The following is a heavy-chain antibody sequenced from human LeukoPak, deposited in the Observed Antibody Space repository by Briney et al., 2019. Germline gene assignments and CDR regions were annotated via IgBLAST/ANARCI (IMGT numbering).Heavy chain of an antibody. V-gene: IGHV4-38-2*02. Sequence: SETLSLTCTVSGYSISSGYYWGWIRQSPGKGLEWIGSFYHSGSTYYNPSLKSRVTISVDTSTNQFSLKLSSVTAADTAVYYCARSYDSSGYYIFDLWGRGTLVTVSS. CDR3: ARSYDSSGYYIFDL. CDR1: GYSISSGYY. CDR2: FYHSGST. D-gene: IGHD3-22*01. J-gene: IGHJ2*01.